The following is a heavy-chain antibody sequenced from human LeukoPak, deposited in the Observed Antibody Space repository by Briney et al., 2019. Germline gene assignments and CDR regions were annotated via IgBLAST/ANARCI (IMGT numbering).Heavy chain of an antibody. D-gene: IGHD3-10*01. J-gene: IGHJ6*03. CDR3: ARLYGSGSYYRGNYYYYYMDV. V-gene: IGHV4-34*01. Sequence: SETLSLTCAVYGGSFSGYYWSWIRQPPGKGLEWIGEINHSGSTNYNPSLKSRVTISVDTSKNQFSLKLSSVTAADTAVYYCARLYGSGSYYRGNYYYYYMDVWGKGTTVTISS. CDR2: INHSGST. CDR1: GGSFSGYY.